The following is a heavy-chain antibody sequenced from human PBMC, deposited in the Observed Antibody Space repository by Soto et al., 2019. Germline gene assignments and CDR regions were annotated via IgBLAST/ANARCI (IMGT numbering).Heavy chain of an antibody. J-gene: IGHJ3*02. V-gene: IGHV4-34*01. D-gene: IGHD1-1*01. CDR1: GGSVSSSSNYY. CDR3: ARVERGTATTVVDAFDI. CDR2: MSHSGGT. Sequence: QVQLQQWGAGLLKPSETLSLTCAVYGGSVSSSSNYYWSWIRQPPGKGLEWIGEMSHSGGTHFNPSLVSRVTISVDTSKNQFSLKMSSVTSADTALYYCARVERGTATTVVDAFDIWGPGTMVTVSS.